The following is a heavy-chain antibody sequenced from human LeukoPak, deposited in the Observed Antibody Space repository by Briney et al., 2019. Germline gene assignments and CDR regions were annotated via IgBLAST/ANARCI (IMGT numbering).Heavy chain of an antibody. CDR3: AKAPSNIVGASSG. Sequence: GGTLRLSCAASGFTFSSYGTSWVRQAPGKGLGWVSAISGSGGSTYYADSVKGRFTISRDNSKNTLYLQMNSLRAEDTAVYYCAKAPSNIVGASSGWGQGTLVTVSS. CDR1: GFTFSSYG. V-gene: IGHV3-23*01. CDR2: ISGSGGST. J-gene: IGHJ4*02. D-gene: IGHD1-26*01.